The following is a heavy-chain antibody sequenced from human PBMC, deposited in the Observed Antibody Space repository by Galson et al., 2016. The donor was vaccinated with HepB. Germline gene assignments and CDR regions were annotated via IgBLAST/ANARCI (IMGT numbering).Heavy chain of an antibody. D-gene: IGHD6-25*01. V-gene: IGHV4-4*02. CDR1: GGSVSSDTW. CDR2: AYHSGNS. CDR3: AKKGPAHSGGWHFGL. J-gene: IGHJ2*01. Sequence: TLSLTCAVSGGSVSSDTWWSWVRQSPGKGLEWIAEAYHSGNSNYNPALKTRLIMSVDSSKNEISLKLTSVTAADTAVYYCAKKGPAHSGGWHFGLWGRGTLVTVSS.